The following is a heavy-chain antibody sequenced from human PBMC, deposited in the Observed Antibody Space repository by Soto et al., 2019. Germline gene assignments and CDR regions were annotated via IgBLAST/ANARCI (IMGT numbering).Heavy chain of an antibody. V-gene: IGHV3-23*01. CDR1: GFTFSNYD. CDR3: AKDPLKYSSSWYLEWWFDP. CDR2: ITGSGDTT. J-gene: IGHJ5*02. D-gene: IGHD6-13*01. Sequence: EVQLLEAGGGLVQPGGSLRLSCAASGFTFSNYDIRWLRQAPGKGLEWVSSITGSGDTTYYADSVKGRFTISRDNSKNSVYLQMNSLRVEDTAVYYCAKDPLKYSSSWYLEWWFDPWGQGTLVTVSS.